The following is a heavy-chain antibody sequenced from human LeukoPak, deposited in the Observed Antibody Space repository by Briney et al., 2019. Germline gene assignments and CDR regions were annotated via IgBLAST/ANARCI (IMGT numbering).Heavy chain of an antibody. D-gene: IGHD3-10*01. J-gene: IGHJ6*03. CDR1: GFTFSNYV. CDR2: IYSGAGT. Sequence: GGSLRLSCAASGFTFSNYVTSWVRQAPGKGLEWVSVIYSGAGTHYADSVKGRFTISRDNSKNTLYLQMNSLRVEDTAVYYCARVYYGSGSLHYYYYYMDAWGKGTTVTISS. CDR3: ARVYYGSGSLHYYYYYMDA. V-gene: IGHV3-53*01.